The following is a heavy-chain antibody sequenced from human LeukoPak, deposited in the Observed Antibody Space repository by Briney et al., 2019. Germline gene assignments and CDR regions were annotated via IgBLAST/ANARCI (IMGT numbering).Heavy chain of an antibody. CDR3: AGGSTKNY. D-gene: IGHD5/OR15-5a*01. Sequence: PGGSLRLSCAASGFTFSSYNMNWVRQAPGKGLEWVSFISSSSTIIYYADSVKGRFTISRDNAKNSLYLQMDSLRDEDTAVYYCAGGSTKNYWGQGTLVTVTS. CDR2: ISSSSTII. V-gene: IGHV3-48*02. J-gene: IGHJ4*02. CDR1: GFTFSSYN.